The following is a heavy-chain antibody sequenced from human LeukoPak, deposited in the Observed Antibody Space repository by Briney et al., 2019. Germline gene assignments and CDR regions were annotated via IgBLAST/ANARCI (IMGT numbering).Heavy chain of an antibody. J-gene: IGHJ5*02. Sequence: PSETLSLTCAVSGDSISYESYYWSWIRQAPGKGPEWIGNIYRGRTRLNPSLTSRVAISVDMSKSQVSLSLTSVTAADTAIYYCAGEVEYGDSYSWGQGALVIVSA. CDR1: GDSISYESYY. CDR2: IYRGRT. D-gene: IGHD2-21*01. CDR3: AGEVEYGDSYS. V-gene: IGHV4-30-2*01.